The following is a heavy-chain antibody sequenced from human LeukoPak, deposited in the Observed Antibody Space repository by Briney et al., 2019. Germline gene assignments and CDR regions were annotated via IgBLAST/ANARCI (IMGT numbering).Heavy chain of an antibody. CDR1: GGTFSGYY. V-gene: IGHV4-34*01. CDR3: ARRRWFDP. J-gene: IGHJ5*02. CDR2: SNDSGGT. Sequence: SETLSLTCAVYGGTFSGYYWSWIRQPPGKRLEWVGESNDSGGTNYNPSLKSRVTISADKSKNQVSLRLTSVTAADTAVYYCARRRWFDPWGQGTLVTVSS.